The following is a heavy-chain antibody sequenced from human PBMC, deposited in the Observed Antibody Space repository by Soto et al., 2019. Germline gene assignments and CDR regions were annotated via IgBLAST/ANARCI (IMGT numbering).Heavy chain of an antibody. J-gene: IGHJ6*02. CDR3: ARHLYYDISPGYLRPYHYYGMDV. CDR1: GGSIRSSSYF. D-gene: IGHD3-9*01. CDR2: IYYSGST. Sequence: PSETLSLTCTVSGGSIRSSSYFWGWIRQPPGKGLEWIGIIYYSGSTYYNPSLKSRVTISVDTSKNQFSLKLSSVTAADTAVYYCARHLYYDISPGYLRPYHYYGMDVWGQGTTVTVSS. V-gene: IGHV4-39*01.